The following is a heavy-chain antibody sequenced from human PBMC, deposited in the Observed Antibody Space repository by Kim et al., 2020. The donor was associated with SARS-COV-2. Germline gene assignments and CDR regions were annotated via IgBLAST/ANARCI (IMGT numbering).Heavy chain of an antibody. D-gene: IGHD1-26*01. V-gene: IGHV3-23*01. CDR3: AKSGVVGATSFLDH. J-gene: IGHJ4*02. Sequence: YADSVKGRFTISRDKSENTVFLQMSRLRAEDTAMYYCAKSGVVGATSFLDHWGQGTLVTVSS.